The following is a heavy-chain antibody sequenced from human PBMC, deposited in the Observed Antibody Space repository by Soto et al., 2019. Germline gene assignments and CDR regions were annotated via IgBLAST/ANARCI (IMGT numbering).Heavy chain of an antibody. J-gene: IGHJ6*03. Sequence: PSETLSLTCSVSGGSISSHSHYWGWIRQPPGKGLEWIGNVNHSGSTNYNTSLESRVTISVDTSKNQFSLKLSSVTAADTAVYYCARSARGTVTTRDRKPKNYYMDVWGKGTTVTVSS. CDR1: GGSISSHSHY. V-gene: IGHV4-39*07. CDR3: ARSARGTVTTRDRKPKNYYMDV. CDR2: VNHSGST. D-gene: IGHD4-17*01.